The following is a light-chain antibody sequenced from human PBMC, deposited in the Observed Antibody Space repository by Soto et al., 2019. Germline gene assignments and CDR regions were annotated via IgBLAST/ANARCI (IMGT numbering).Light chain of an antibody. CDR1: SSDVGGYYY. J-gene: IGLJ2*01. CDR3: SSYTISGTVL. CDR2: DVS. Sequence: QSVLTQPASVSGSPGQSITISCTGTSSDVGGYYYVSWYQQHPGNAPKLMIYDVSNRPSGVSDRFSGSKSGNTASLTISGLQAEDEADYYCSSYTISGTVLFGGGT. V-gene: IGLV2-14*01.